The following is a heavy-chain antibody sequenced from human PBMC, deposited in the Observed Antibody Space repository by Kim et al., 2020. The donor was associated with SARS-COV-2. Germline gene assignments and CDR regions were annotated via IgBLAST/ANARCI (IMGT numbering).Heavy chain of an antibody. J-gene: IGHJ6*02. CDR2: IYYGGTT. D-gene: IGHD1-26*01. CDR3: ARDIVSAGDYYGVDV. V-gene: IGHV4-59*01. CDR1: GGSISNYF. Sequence: SETLSLTCTVSGGSISNYFWSWIRQPPGKGLEWIGYIYYGGTTNYNPSLKSRVTISVDTSKNQFSLKLRSLTAADTAVYYCARDIVSAGDYYGVDVWGQGTTVTVSS.